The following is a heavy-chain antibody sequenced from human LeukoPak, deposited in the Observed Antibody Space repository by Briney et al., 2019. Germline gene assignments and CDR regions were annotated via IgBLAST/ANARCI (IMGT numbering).Heavy chain of an antibody. V-gene: IGHV4-39*01. CDR1: GGSISSSSYY. CDR3: ARHDYGGHDDLTPFDY. CDR2: IYYSGST. D-gene: IGHD4-23*01. Sequence: SETLSLTCTVSGGSISSSSYYWGWSRQPPGKGREWIGGIYYSGSTYYNPSLKSRVTISVDTSKNQFSLKLSSVTAADTAVYYCARHDYGGHDDLTPFDYWGQGTLVTVSS. J-gene: IGHJ4*02.